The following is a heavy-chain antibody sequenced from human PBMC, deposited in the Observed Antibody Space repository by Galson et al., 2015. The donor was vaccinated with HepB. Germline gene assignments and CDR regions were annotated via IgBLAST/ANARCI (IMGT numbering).Heavy chain of an antibody. J-gene: IGHJ4*02. V-gene: IGHV3-23*03. CDR3: AKLWGDSGYDPVDY. CDR1: GFTFSSYA. Sequence: SLRLSCAASGFTFSSYAMHWVRQAPGKGLEWVAVIYSGGSTYYADSVKGRFSISRDNSKNTLYLQMNSLRAEDTAVYYCAKLWGDSGYDPVDYWGQGTVVTVSS. CDR2: IYSGGST. D-gene: IGHD5-12*01.